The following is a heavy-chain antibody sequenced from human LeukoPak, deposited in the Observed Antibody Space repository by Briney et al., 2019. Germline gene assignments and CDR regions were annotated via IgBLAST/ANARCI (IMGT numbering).Heavy chain of an antibody. D-gene: IGHD3-10*01. J-gene: IGHJ4*02. CDR3: ARHYGP. Sequence: PSETLSLTCTVSGDSVSNSLYYWSWVRHLPGKGLEWIGYVYHNGGTSYSPSLKSRVTISVDTSKSQFSLKLNSVTATDTAVYYCARHYGPWGQGTLVTVSS. CDR2: VYHNGGT. CDR1: GDSVSNSLYY. V-gene: IGHV4-39*01.